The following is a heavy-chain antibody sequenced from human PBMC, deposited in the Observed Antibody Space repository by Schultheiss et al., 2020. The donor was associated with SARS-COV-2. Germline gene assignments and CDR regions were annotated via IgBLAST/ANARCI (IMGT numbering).Heavy chain of an antibody. J-gene: IGHJ6*04. CDR1: GFTFSSYA. Sequence: GGSLRLSCAASGFTFSSYAMHWVRQAPGKGLEWVAVISYDGSNKYYADSVKGRFTISRDNSTNTLYLQMNSLRAEDTAVYYCARECSTSCHRLTPAPYGMEVWGKGTTVTVSS. CDR2: ISYDGSNK. CDR3: ARECSTSCHRLTPAPYGMEV. D-gene: IGHD2-2*02. V-gene: IGHV3-30*07.